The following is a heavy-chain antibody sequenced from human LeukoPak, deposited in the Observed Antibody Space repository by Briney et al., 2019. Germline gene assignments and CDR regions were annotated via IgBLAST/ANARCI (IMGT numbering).Heavy chain of an antibody. D-gene: IGHD6-13*01. CDR3: ARDGALYSSSWYSYYYYYMDV. CDR2: IYTSGST. V-gene: IGHV4-4*07. Sequence: PSETLSLTCTVSGGSISSYYWSWIRQPAGKGLEWIGRIYTSGSTNYNPSLKSRVTMSVDTSKNQFSLKLSSVTAADTAVYYCARDGALYSSSWYSYYYYYMDVWGKGTTVTVSS. J-gene: IGHJ6*03. CDR1: GGSISSYY.